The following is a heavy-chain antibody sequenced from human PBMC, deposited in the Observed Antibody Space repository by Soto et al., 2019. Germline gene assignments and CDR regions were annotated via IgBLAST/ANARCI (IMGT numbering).Heavy chain of an antibody. CDR3: ARSARDYDYVWGSYWVFDY. CDR1: GGTFSSYA. Sequence: ASVKVSCTASGGTFSSYAISWVRQAPGQGLEWMGGIIPIFGTANYAQKFQGRVTITADESTSTAYMELSSLRSEDTAVYYCARSARDYDYVWGSYWVFDYWGQGTLVTVSS. V-gene: IGHV1-69*13. CDR2: IIPIFGTA. D-gene: IGHD3-16*01. J-gene: IGHJ4*02.